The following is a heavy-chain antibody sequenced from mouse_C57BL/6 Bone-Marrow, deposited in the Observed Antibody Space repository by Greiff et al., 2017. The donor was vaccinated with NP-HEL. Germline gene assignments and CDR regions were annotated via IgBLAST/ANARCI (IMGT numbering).Heavy chain of an antibody. J-gene: IGHJ2*01. CDR1: GYTFTSYW. CDR2: IHPNSGST. CDR3: ARNYYGSSYFDY. Sequence: QVQLQQPGAELVKPGASVKLSCKASGYTFTSYWMHWVKQRPGQGLEWIGMIHPNSGSTNYNEKFKSKATLTVDKSSSTAYMQLSSLTSEDSAVYYCARNYYGSSYFDYWGQGTTIAVAS. V-gene: IGHV1-64*01. D-gene: IGHD1-1*01.